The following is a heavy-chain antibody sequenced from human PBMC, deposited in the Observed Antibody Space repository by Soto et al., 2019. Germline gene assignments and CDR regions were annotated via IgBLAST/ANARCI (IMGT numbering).Heavy chain of an antibody. CDR3: ARGPDPTYFDF. Sequence: QVQLVQSGAEVKKPGASLRVSCKASGYTFSNFGISWVRQDPGQGLEWMGWLNTYNGNTNFAVKFQGRVTMTTDTSTSTAYMDLRSLTSDDTAVYYCARGPDPTYFDFWGQGTLVTVSS. CDR1: GYTFSNFG. V-gene: IGHV1-18*01. J-gene: IGHJ4*02. CDR2: LNTYNGNT.